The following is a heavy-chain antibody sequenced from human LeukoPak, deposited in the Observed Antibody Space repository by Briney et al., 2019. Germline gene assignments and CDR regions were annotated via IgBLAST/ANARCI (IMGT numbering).Heavy chain of an antibody. CDR2: ISPSGNSK. CDR1: TFTFSSYT. J-gene: IGHJ4*02. CDR3: VRDFLGESGAGGY. D-gene: IGHD3-10*01. Sequence: GGSLRLSCATSTFTFSSYTMNWVRQAPGKGLEWVSSISPSGNSKYHADSVKGRFTISRDNAENSLYMQMNSLRAEDTGVYYCVRDFLGESGAGGYWGQGTLVTVSS. V-gene: IGHV3-21*01.